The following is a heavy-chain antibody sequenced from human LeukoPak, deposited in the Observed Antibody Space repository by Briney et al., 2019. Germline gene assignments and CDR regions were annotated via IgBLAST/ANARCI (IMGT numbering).Heavy chain of an antibody. Sequence: GGSLRLSCAASGFTVSSNSMSWVRQAPGKGLEWVSFIYSDNTHYSDSVKGQFTISRDNSKNTLYLQMNSLRAEDTAVYYCARRAGAYSHPYDYWGQGTLVTVSS. CDR3: ARRAGAYSHPYDY. D-gene: IGHD4/OR15-4a*01. CDR1: GFTVSSNS. J-gene: IGHJ4*02. V-gene: IGHV3-53*01. CDR2: IYSDNT.